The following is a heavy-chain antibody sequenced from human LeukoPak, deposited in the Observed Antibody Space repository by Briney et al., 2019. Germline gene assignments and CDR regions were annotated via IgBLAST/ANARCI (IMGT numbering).Heavy chain of an antibody. CDR1: GFTFSSYA. Sequence: GGSLRLSCAASGFTFSSYAMSWVHQAPGKGLEWASTINRSGGSTYYADSVKGRFTISRDNSKNTLYLQMNSLRAEDTAVYYCANSPGLLLWFEDAFDIWGQGTMVTVSS. CDR2: INRSGGST. V-gene: IGHV3-23*01. J-gene: IGHJ3*02. CDR3: ANSPGLLLWFEDAFDI. D-gene: IGHD3-10*01.